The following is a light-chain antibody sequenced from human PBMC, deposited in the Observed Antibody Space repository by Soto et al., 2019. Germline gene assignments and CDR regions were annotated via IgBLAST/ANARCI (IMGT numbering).Light chain of an antibody. CDR2: AAS. J-gene: IGKJ1*01. CDR3: QQYYSYRT. CDR1: QGISSY. Sequence: AIRMTQSPSSLSASTGDRVTITCRASQGISSYLAWYQQKPGKAPKLLIYAASTLQSGVPSRFSGIGSGTDFTLTISCLQSEDFATYYCQQYYSYRTFGQGTKVEIK. V-gene: IGKV1-8*01.